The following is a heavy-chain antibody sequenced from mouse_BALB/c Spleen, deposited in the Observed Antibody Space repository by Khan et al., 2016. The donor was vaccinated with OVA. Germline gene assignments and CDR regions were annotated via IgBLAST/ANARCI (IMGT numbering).Heavy chain of an antibody. CDR2: ISALAYTI. CDR1: GFTFSDYG. V-gene: IGHV5-15*02. D-gene: IGHD1-2*01. Sequence: EVELVESGGGLVQPGGSRKLSCAASGFTFSDYGMAWVRQAPGKGPEWVAFISALAYTIYYADTVTGRITISRDTAKNTLYLEMSSLRSEDTAIYYCARGGGTAPFAYWGLGTLVTVSA. J-gene: IGHJ3*01. CDR3: ARGGGTAPFAY.